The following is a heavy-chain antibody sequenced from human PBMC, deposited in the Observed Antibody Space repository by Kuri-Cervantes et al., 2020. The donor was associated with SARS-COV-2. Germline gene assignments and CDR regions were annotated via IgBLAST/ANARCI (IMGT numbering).Heavy chain of an antibody. CDR1: GYTFTGYY. J-gene: IGHJ3*02. Sequence: ASVKVSCKASGYTFTGYYMHWVRQAPGQGLEWMGWINPNSGGTNYAQKFQGWVTMTRDTSISTVYMELSRLRSDDTAVYYCARSTPFRRLVVSSQGGPFVIWGQGTMVTVSS. D-gene: IGHD3-22*01. CDR2: INPNSGGT. CDR3: ARSTPFRRLVVSSQGGPFVI. V-gene: IGHV1-2*04.